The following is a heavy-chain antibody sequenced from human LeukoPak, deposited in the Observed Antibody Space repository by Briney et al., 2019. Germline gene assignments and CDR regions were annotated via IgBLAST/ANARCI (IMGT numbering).Heavy chain of an antibody. Sequence: GGSLRLSCAASGFTFSSYEMNWVRQVPGKGLEWVSSISSSSSYIYYADSVKGRFTISRDNAKNSLYLQMNSLRAEDTAVYYCARWGYYSKRDAFDIWGQGTMVTVSS. CDR3: ARWGYYSKRDAFDI. CDR1: GFTFSSYE. V-gene: IGHV3-21*01. D-gene: IGHD4-11*01. J-gene: IGHJ3*02. CDR2: ISSSSSYI.